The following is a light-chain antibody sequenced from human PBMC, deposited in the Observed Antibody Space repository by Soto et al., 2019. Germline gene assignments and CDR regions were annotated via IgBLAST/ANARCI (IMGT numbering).Light chain of an antibody. CDR3: QQYGSSSCT. CDR1: QSVSSSY. CDR2: GAS. J-gene: IGKJ1*01. V-gene: IGKV3-20*01. Sequence: EIVLTQSPGTLSLSPGERATLSCRASQSVSSSYLAWYQQKPGQAPRLLIYGASSRATGIPARISGSGSGTDFTLTISRLEPEDFAVYYCQQYGSSSCTFGQGTKVEIK.